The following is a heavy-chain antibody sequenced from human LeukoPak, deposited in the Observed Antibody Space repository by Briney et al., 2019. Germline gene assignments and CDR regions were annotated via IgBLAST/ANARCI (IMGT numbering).Heavy chain of an antibody. CDR3: ARDYYDSSGYLRDY. CDR1: GYTFTSYG. J-gene: IGHJ4*02. CDR2: ISAYNGNT. Sequence: ASVKVSCRASGYTFTSYGISWVRQAPGQGLEWMGWISAYNGNTNYAQKLQGRITMTTDTSTSTAYMDLRSLRSDDTAVYYCARDYYDSSGYLRDYWGQGTLVSVSS. V-gene: IGHV1-18*01. D-gene: IGHD3-22*01.